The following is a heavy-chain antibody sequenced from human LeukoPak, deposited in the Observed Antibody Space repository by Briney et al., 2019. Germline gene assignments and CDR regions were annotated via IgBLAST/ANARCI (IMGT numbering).Heavy chain of an antibody. CDR1: GGTFSSSA. J-gene: IGHJ6*02. V-gene: IGHV1-69*10. Sequence: ASVKVSCKTSGGTFSSSAITWVRQDPGQGLEWMGGIIPVLNITTYAQKFQGRVTITADTSTSTVYMELSSLRSEETAVYYCARDQGLTAPPPYGLDVWGQGTTVIVSS. D-gene: IGHD5-18*01. CDR3: ARDQGLTAPPPYGLDV. CDR2: IIPVLNIT.